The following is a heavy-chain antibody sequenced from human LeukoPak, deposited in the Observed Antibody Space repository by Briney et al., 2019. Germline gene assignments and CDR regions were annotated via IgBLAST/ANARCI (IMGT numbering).Heavy chain of an antibody. Sequence: PGGSLRLSCAASGCSLSNAWMSWVRQAPGKGLEWVGRIKSKADGGTTEYAAPAKGRFTLSRDDSENTLYLQMNSLKTEDTAVYFCTTGFQAWFWGQGTLVTVSS. CDR2: IKSKADGGTT. CDR1: GCSLSNAW. D-gene: IGHD3-9*01. J-gene: IGHJ4*02. V-gene: IGHV3-15*01. CDR3: TTGFQAWF.